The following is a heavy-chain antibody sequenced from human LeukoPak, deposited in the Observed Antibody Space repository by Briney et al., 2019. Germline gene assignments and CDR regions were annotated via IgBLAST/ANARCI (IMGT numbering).Heavy chain of an antibody. CDR3: ARGGGVYYDSSGYYPIGFDY. Sequence: GASVKVSCKASGYTFTTYAMNWVRQAPGQGLEWMGWINTNTGNPTYAQGFTGRFVFSLDTSVSTAYLQITSLKAEDTAVYYCARGGGVYYDSSGYYPIGFDYWGQGTLVTVSS. J-gene: IGHJ4*02. D-gene: IGHD3-22*01. CDR2: INTNTGNP. V-gene: IGHV7-4-1*02. CDR1: GYTFTTYA.